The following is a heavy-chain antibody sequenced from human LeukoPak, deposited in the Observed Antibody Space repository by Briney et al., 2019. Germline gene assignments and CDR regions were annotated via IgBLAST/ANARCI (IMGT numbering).Heavy chain of an antibody. CDR1: GFTFSSYA. V-gene: IGHV3-30-3*01. Sequence: PGRSLRLSCAASGFTFSSYAMHWVRQAPGKGLEWVAVISYDGSNKYYADSVKGRFTISRDNSKNTLYLQMNSLRAEDTAVYYCAKVTRLSKYYPIDYWGQGTLVTVSS. J-gene: IGHJ4*02. CDR3: AKVTRLSKYYPIDY. D-gene: IGHD2/OR15-2a*01. CDR2: ISYDGSNK.